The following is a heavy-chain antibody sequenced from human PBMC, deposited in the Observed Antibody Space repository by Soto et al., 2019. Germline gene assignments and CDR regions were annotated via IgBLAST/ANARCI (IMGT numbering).Heavy chain of an antibody. CDR3: ARGTDFSSSSPDYYYYGMDV. J-gene: IGHJ6*02. D-gene: IGHD6-6*01. V-gene: IGHV5-10-1*01. CDR1: GCSFTSYW. CDR2: IDPSDSYT. Sequence: LGESLKISCKGSGCSFTSYWISWVRQMPGKGLEWMGRIDPSDSYTNYSPSFQGHVTISADKSISTAYLQWSSLKASDTAMYYCARGTDFSSSSPDYYYYGMDVWGQGTTVTVSS.